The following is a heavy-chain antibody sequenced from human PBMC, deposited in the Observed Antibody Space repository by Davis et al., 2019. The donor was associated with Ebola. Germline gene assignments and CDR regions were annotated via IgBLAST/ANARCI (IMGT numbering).Heavy chain of an antibody. CDR3: ASIPLVPAAINHGMDV. Sequence: ASVKVSCKASGYTFTSYYMHWVRQAPGQGLEWMGIINPSGGSTSYAQKFQGRVTMTRDTSTSTVYMELSSLRSEDTAVYYCASIPLVPAAINHGMDVWGQGTTVTVSS. CDR2: INPSGGST. V-gene: IGHV1-46*01. D-gene: IGHD2-2*01. CDR1: GYTFTSYY. J-gene: IGHJ6*02.